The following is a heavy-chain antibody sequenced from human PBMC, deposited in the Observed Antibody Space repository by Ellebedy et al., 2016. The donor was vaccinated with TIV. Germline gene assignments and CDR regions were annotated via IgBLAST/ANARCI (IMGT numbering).Heavy chain of an antibody. V-gene: IGHV1-69*04. CDR2: IIPILGIA. CDR1: GGTFSSYA. CDR3: ARGGDGYNFPDY. J-gene: IGHJ4*02. D-gene: IGHD5-24*01. Sequence: ASVTVSCKASGGTFSSYAISWVRQAPGQGLEWMGRIIPILGIANYAQKFQGRVTITADKSTSTAYMELSSLRSEDTAVYYCARGGDGYNFPDYWGQGTLVTVSS.